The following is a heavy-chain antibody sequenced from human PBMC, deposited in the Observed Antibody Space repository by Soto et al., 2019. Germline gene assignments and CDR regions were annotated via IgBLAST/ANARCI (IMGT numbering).Heavy chain of an antibody. V-gene: IGHV4-59*08. D-gene: IGHD3-16*01. CDR1: EGSIVDLY. Sequence: SVPLCLTNTVSEGSIVDLYWRWIRQPQGKGLEWIGYIYYSGSTNYNPSLKSRVTISVDTSKNQFSLKLSSVTAVVTAVYYCVRRYVGTFAYWGNGTLVTVTS. CDR3: VRRYVGTFAY. J-gene: IGHJ4*01. CDR2: IYYSGST.